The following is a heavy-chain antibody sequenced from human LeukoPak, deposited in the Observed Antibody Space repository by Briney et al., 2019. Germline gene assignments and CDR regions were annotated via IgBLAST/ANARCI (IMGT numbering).Heavy chain of an antibody. CDR2: IWYDGSNK. CDR3: ARGFYGSGGYYPYYFDY. V-gene: IGHV3-33*01. Sequence: PGGSLRLSCAASGFTFSSYGMHWVRQAPGKGLEWVAVIWYDGSNKYYADSVKGRFTISRDNSKNTLYLQMNSLRAEDTALYYCARGFYGSGGYYPYYFDYWGQGTLVTVS. D-gene: IGHD3-10*01. CDR1: GFTFSSYG. J-gene: IGHJ4*02.